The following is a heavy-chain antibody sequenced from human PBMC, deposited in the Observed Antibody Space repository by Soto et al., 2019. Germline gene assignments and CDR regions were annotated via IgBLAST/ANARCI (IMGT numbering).Heavy chain of an antibody. CDR1: GGTFSTYA. J-gene: IGHJ3*02. CDR3: ARDRVREYYSTSSYGSWAFDI. Sequence: QVQLVQSGAEVKKPGSSVKVSCKASGGTFSTYAINWVRQAPGQGLEWMGGIIPIFGTANYAHKVQGRVTITADKSTSTAYMELNSLRSEDTAVYYCARDRVREYYSTSSYGSWAFDIWGQGTMVTVSS. V-gene: IGHV1-69*06. CDR2: IIPIFGTA. D-gene: IGHD6-6*01.